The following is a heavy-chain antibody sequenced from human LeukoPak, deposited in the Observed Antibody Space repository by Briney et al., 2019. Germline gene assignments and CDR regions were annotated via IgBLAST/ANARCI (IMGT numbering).Heavy chain of an antibody. V-gene: IGHV3-30*18. D-gene: IGHD3-22*01. CDR3: AKDGTFYDESSGYVDV. J-gene: IGHJ6*04. CDR2: ISYDGSNK. CDR1: GFTFSSYG. Sequence: GGSLRLSCAASGFTFSSYGMHCVRQAPGKGLEWVAVISYDGSNKYYAGSVKGRFTISRDNSKNTLYLQMNSLRAEATAVYYCAKDGTFYDESSGYVDVWGKGTTVTVSS.